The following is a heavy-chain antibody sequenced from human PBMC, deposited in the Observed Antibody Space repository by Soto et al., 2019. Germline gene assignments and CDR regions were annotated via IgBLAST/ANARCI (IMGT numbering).Heavy chain of an antibody. CDR1: GFSLSTSGVG. Sequence: SGPTLVNPTQTLTLTCTFSGFSLSTSGVGVGWIRQPPGKALEWLALIYWDDDKRYSPSLKSRLTITKDTSKNQVVLTMTNMDTVDTPTYYCAHRRFYCSGGSCYPQWFDPWGQGTLVTVSS. CDR3: AHRRFYCSGGSCYPQWFDP. J-gene: IGHJ5*02. CDR2: IYWDDDK. D-gene: IGHD2-15*01. V-gene: IGHV2-5*02.